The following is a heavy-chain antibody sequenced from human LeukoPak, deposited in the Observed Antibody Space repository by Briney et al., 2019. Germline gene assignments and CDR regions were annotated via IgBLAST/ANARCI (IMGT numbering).Heavy chain of an antibody. CDR2: IKKDGREK. Sequence: GGSLRLSCEGSGFSFSFYWMSWVRQAPGKGLEWVANIKKDGREKYYVDSVKGRFTISRDNAKNSLYLQMNSLRAEDTAVYYCAKEVPGDIAVAGTGLDYWGQGTLVTVSS. CDR3: AKEVPGDIAVAGTGLDY. D-gene: IGHD6-19*01. CDR1: GFSFSFYW. V-gene: IGHV3-7*03. J-gene: IGHJ4*02.